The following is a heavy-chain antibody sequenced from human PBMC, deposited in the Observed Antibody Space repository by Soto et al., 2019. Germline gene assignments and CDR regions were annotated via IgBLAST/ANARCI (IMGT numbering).Heavy chain of an antibody. CDR1: GYTLTELS. D-gene: IGHD6-13*01. Sequence: ASVKVSCKVSGYTLTELSMHWVRQAPGKGLEWMGGFDPEDGETIYAQKFQGRVTMTEDTSTDTAYMELSSLRSEDTAVYYCATDGRSSSREGYYYYMDVWGKGTTVTVSS. CDR2: FDPEDGET. CDR3: ATDGRSSSREGYYYYMDV. J-gene: IGHJ6*03. V-gene: IGHV1-24*01.